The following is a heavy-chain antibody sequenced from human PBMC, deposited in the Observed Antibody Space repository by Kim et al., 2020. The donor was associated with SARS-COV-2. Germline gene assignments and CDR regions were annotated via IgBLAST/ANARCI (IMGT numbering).Heavy chain of an antibody. CDR3: AKFMGSILPTRGMEV. J-gene: IGHJ6*02. V-gene: IGHV3-23*01. CDR1: GLTFSNYA. CDR2: ISGSGDVS. D-gene: IGHD2-21*01. Sequence: GGSLRLSCVASGLTFSNYAFTWVRQAPGKGLEWVSGISGSGDVSHYADSVKGRFTISRDNSKSTLYLLMDNLRAEDTAIYYCAKFMGSILPTRGMEVCG.